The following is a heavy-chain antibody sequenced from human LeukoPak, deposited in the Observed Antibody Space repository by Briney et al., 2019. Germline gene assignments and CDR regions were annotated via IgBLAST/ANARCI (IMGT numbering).Heavy chain of an antibody. CDR2: IYSGGST. J-gene: IGHJ4*02. Sequence: GGSLRLSCAASGFTVSSNYMSWVRQAPGKGVEWVSVIYSGGSTCYADSVKGRFTISRDNSKNTLYLQMNSLRAEDTAVYYCARDGYKSDPYYFDYWGQGTLVTVSS. V-gene: IGHV3-53*01. CDR1: GFTVSSNY. D-gene: IGHD5-24*01. CDR3: ARDGYKSDPYYFDY.